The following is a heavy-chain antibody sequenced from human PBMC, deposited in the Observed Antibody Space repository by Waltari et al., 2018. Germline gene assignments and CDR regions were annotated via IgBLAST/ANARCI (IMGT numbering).Heavy chain of an antibody. D-gene: IGHD3-16*01. CDR2: INPNSGGT. CDR1: GYTLTELS. CDR3: ARAFYPGFYYGMDV. V-gene: IGHV1-2*06. J-gene: IGHJ6*02. Sequence: QVQLVQSGAEVKKPGASVKVSCKVSGYTLTELSMHWVRQAPGQGLEWMGRINPNSGGTNYAQKFQGRVTMTRDTSKNQCSLKLSSVTAADTAVYYCARAFYPGFYYGMDVWGQGTTVTVSS.